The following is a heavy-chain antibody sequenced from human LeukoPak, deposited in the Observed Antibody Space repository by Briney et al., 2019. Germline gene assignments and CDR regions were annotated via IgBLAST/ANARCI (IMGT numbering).Heavy chain of an antibody. D-gene: IGHD3-10*01. V-gene: IGHV1-18*01. CDR1: GYSFSSYA. CDR2: ISTYNGDT. CDR3: ARDYYGSGSFSPLSS. J-gene: IGHJ4*02. Sequence: GASVKVSCKASGYSFSSYAFSWVRQAPGQGLEWMGWISTYNGDTNYAQKFQGRVSMTIDTSTSTAYMELRSLRSDDTAVYYCARDYYGSGSFSPLSSWGQGTLVTVSS.